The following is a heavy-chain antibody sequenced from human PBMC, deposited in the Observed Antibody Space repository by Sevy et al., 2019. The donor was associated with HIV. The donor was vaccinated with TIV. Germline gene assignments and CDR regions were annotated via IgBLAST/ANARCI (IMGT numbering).Heavy chain of an antibody. CDR3: ARDLTRHYYDSSGYLTPPYNWFDP. D-gene: IGHD3-22*01. V-gene: IGHV3-48*02. CDR2: ISSSSSTI. Sequence: GGSLRLSCAASGFTFSSYSMNWVRQAPGKGLESVSYISSSSSTIYYADSVKGRLTISRDNDKNSLYLQMNSLRDEDTAVDYCARDLTRHYYDSSGYLTPPYNWFDPWGQGSLVTVSS. CDR1: GFTFSSYS. J-gene: IGHJ5*02.